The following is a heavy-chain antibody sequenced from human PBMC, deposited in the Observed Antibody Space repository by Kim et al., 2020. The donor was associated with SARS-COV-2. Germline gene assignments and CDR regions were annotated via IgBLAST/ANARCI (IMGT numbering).Heavy chain of an antibody. J-gene: IGHJ4*02. CDR1: GFPFGSCA. CDR2: VSGSGGRT. D-gene: IGHD4-17*01. Sequence: GGSLRLSCAASGFPFGSCAMNWVRQAPGKWLEWVSAVSGSGGRTYYADSVKGRFTISRVSSKNTVFLQMNRLTADDTAVYYCAKSSGQTGYGEHSFDSWGQGTLVTVSS. V-gene: IGHV3-23*01. CDR3: AKSSGQTGYGEHSFDS.